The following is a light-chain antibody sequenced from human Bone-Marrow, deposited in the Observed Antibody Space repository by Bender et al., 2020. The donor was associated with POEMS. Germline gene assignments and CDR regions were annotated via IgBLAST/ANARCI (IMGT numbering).Light chain of an antibody. CDR3: ISYAGSNNVVV. CDR1: SNDVGRYNF. CDR2: EVN. J-gene: IGLJ3*02. Sequence: QSVLTQPPSVSGTPGQRVTISCTGTSNDVGRYNFVSWYQQHPGKAPKLMIYEVNKRPSGVPDRFSGSKSDNTASLTVSGLQAEDEADYYCISYAGSNNVVVFGGGTKLTVL. V-gene: IGLV2-8*01.